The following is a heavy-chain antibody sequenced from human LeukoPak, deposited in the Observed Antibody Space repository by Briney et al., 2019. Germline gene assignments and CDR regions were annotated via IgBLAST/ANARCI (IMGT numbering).Heavy chain of an antibody. J-gene: IGHJ4*02. CDR2: MIPILGTA. CDR3: ARDYALDY. CDR1: GGTCSSYA. Sequence: ASVKVSCKASGGTCSSYAISWVRQAPGQGLEWMGRMIPILGTANYAQKFQGRVTITTDESTSTAYMELSSLRSEDTAVYYCARDYALDYWGQGTLVTVP. D-gene: IGHD2-2*01. V-gene: IGHV1-69*11.